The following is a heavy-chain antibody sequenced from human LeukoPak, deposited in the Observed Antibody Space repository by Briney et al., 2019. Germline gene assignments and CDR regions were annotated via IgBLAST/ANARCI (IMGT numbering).Heavy chain of an antibody. D-gene: IGHD2-2*01. CDR1: GGSISSTSYY. CDR2: IYYSGST. J-gene: IGHJ4*02. V-gene: IGHV4-39*01. CDR3: ARHEYQLLQLFDY. Sequence: SETLSLTCTVSGGSISSTSYYWGWIRQPPGKGLEWIGSIYYSGSTYYNPSLKSRVTISVDTSKNQFSLKLSSVTAADTAVYYCARHEYQLLQLFDYWGQGTLVTVSS.